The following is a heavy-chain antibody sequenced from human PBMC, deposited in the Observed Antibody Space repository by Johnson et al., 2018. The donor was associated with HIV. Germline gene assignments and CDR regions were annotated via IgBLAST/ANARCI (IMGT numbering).Heavy chain of an antibody. CDR2: ISNNGGST. D-gene: IGHD3-22*01. V-gene: IGHV3-64*01. CDR1: GFTFSTYA. CDR3: ARRFYDSSGAGFDI. J-gene: IGHJ3*02. Sequence: EVQLVESGGGLVKPGGSLRLSCAASGFTFSTYAIHWVRQAPGKGLEYVSAISNNGGSTYYANSVKGRFTISRDNSKNTLYLQMGSLRAEDMAVYYCARRFYDSSGAGFDIWGQGTMVTVSS.